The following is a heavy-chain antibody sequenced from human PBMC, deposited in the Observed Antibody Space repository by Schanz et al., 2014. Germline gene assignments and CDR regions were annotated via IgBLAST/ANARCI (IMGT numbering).Heavy chain of an antibody. Sequence: VQLVESGGGLVQPGGSLRLSCTASGFTFSSYSMNWVRQAPGKGLEWVSYISGSSRTIYYADSVKGRFTISRDNAKNSLYLQMNSLRAEDTAVYYCVSVYDSSGYVSFNYWGQGTLXTVSS. CDR2: ISGSSRTI. J-gene: IGHJ4*02. D-gene: IGHD3-22*01. CDR1: GFTFSSYS. CDR3: VSVYDSSGYVSFNY. V-gene: IGHV3-48*01.